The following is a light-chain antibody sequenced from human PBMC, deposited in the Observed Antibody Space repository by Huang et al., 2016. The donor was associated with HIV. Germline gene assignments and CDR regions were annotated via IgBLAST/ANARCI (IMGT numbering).Light chain of an antibody. V-gene: IGKV3-11*01. CDR3: QQRSNWPPFT. J-gene: IGKJ3*01. CDR1: QKINTY. CDR2: DAS. Sequence: EILLTQSPATLSLSPGEMATLSCKASQKINTYLAWYQQKPGQAPRLLIYDASTRAPDTPARFRGSGSGTDFTLTITNLEPEDFAVYFCQQRSNWPPFTFGPGTKVDRK.